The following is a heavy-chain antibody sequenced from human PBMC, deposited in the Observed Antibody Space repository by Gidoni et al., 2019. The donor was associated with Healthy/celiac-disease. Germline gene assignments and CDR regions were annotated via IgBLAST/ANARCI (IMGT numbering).Heavy chain of an antibody. CDR3: ARLGNTISNGGY. Sequence: EVQLVESGGGLVQPGGSLRLSCAASGFTFSDHYMDWVRQAPGKGLEWVGRTRNKANSYTTEYAASVKGRFTISRDDSKNSLYLQMNSLKTEDTAVYYCARLGNTISNGGYWGQGTLVTVSS. D-gene: IGHD3-16*01. CDR2: TRNKANSYTT. CDR1: GFTFSDHY. J-gene: IGHJ4*02. V-gene: IGHV3-72*01.